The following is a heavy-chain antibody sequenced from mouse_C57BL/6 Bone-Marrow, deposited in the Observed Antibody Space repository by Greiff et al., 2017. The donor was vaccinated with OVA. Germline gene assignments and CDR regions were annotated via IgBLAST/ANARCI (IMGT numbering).Heavy chain of an antibody. D-gene: IGHD1-1*01. V-gene: IGHV14-4*01. Sequence: VQLKQSGAELVRPGASVQLSCTASGFTIKDDYMHWVKQRPEQGLEWIGWIDPENGDTEYASKFQGKATITADTSSNTAYLQLSSLTSEDTAVYYCTDVIPYYYGSSSYYFDYWGQGTTLTVSS. J-gene: IGHJ2*01. CDR2: IDPENGDT. CDR1: GFTIKDDY. CDR3: TDVIPYYYGSSSYYFDY.